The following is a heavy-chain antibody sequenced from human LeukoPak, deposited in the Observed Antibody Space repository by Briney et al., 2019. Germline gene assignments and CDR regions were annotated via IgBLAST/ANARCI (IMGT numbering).Heavy chain of an antibody. D-gene: IGHD2-21*01. V-gene: IGHV3-23*01. CDR3: AKGSYCGSDCDGDYFDY. J-gene: IGHJ4*02. Sequence: PGGSLRLSCAASGFTFSGYSMSWVRQAPGKGLEWVSAISGSGGSTYYADSVKGRFTISRDNSKNTLYLQMNSLRAEDTAVYYCAKGSYCGSDCDGDYFDYWGQGTLVTVSS. CDR2: ISGSGGST. CDR1: GFTFSGYS.